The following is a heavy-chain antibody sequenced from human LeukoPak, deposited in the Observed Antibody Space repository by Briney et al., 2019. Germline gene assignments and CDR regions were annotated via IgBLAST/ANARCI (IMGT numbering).Heavy chain of an antibody. CDR1: GFTFDDYG. V-gene: IGHV3-20*01. J-gene: IGHJ4*02. Sequence: GGSLRLSCAASGFTFDDYGMSWVRQAPGKGLEWVSGINWNGGSTGYADSVKGRFTISRDNAKNSLYLQMNSLRAEDTALYHCARSKKYDFWSGYLATFDYWGQGTLVTVSS. D-gene: IGHD3-3*01. CDR2: INWNGGST. CDR3: ARSKKYDFWSGYLATFDY.